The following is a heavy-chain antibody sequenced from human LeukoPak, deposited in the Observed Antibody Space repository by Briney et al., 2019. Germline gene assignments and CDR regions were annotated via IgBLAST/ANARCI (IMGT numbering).Heavy chain of an antibody. CDR2: IYHSGST. CDR3: ARHSGSYYDNYDY. J-gene: IGHJ4*02. D-gene: IGHD1-26*01. V-gene: IGHV4-30-2*01. Sequence: PSETLSLTCAVSGGSISSGGYSWSWIRQPPGKGLEWIGYIYHSGSTYYNPSLKSRVTISVDRSKNQFSLKLNSVTATDTAVYYCARHSGSYYDNYDYWGQGTLVTVSS. CDR1: GGSISSGGYS.